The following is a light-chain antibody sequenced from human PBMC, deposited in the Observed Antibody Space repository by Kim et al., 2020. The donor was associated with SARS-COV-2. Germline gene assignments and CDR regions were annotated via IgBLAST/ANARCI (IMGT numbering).Light chain of an antibody. V-gene: IGLV3-19*01. J-gene: IGLJ3*02. CDR1: SLRIFD. CDR2: CKN. Sequence: AFGQTGRITCQEDSLRIFDASWHHQNPGQAPVLVIYCKNNRSSGIPDRVSGSSSGNTASLTITGAQAEDEADYYSNSRDSSGNQWVFGGWTNLTVL. CDR3: NSRDSSGNQWV.